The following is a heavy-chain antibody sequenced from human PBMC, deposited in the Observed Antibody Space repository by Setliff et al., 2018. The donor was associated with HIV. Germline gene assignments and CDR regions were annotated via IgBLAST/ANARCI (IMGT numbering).Heavy chain of an antibody. Sequence: LSLTCTVSGGSFTSRSYYWGWIRQPPGKGLEWIGSIFYSGITYYNPSLKSRVTISVDTSKNQFSLNQTSVTAADTAVYYCARSKTFYDFWGGYYTHGAFKIWGLGTMVTVSS. D-gene: IGHD3-3*01. CDR1: GGSFTSRSYY. J-gene: IGHJ3*02. CDR3: ARSKTFYDFWGGYYTHGAFKI. CDR2: IFYSGIT. V-gene: IGHV4-39*01.